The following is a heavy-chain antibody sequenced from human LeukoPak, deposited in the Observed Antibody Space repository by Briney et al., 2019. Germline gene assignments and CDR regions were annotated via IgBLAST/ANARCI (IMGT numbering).Heavy chain of an antibody. V-gene: IGHV4-59*08. CDR1: GGSISSYY. J-gene: IGHJ6*02. D-gene: IGHD3-9*01. CDR3: ARQILTGPYYYYYYGMDV. CDR2: IYYSGST. Sequence: PSETLSLTCTVSGGSISSYYWSWIRQPPGKGLEWIGYIYYSGSTNYNPSPKSRVTISVDTSKNQFSLKLSSVTAADTAVYYCARQILTGPYYYYYYGMDVWGQGTTVTVSS.